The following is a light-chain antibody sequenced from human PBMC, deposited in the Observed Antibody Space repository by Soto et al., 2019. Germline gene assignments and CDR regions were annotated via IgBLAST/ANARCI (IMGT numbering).Light chain of an antibody. CDR3: SSYTRSSTWV. CDR2: EVT. J-gene: IGLJ3*02. CDR1: SSDLLGYNY. Sequence: QSALTQPASVSGSPGQSITISCTATSSDLLGYNYVSRYQQHPGKAPKLMIYEVTNRPSGVSNRFSGSQSGSTASLTISGLQAEDEDDYYCSSYTRSSTWVFGGGTKVTVL. V-gene: IGLV2-14*01.